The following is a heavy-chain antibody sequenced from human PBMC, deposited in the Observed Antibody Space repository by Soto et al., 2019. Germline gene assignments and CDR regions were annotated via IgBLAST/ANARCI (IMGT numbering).Heavy chain of an antibody. CDR2: IIPLFGTT. CDR3: ARASIHGSSWYFWFDP. V-gene: IGHV1-69*13. J-gene: IGHJ5*02. D-gene: IGHD6-13*01. Sequence: SVKFSCKSSGGTFSRHAINWVRQAPGQGLEWMGGIIPLFGTTNYAQKFKGRLTITADESTNTTYMELSSLKSEDAAVYYCARASIHGSSWYFWFDPWGQGTLVTVSS. CDR1: GGTFSRHA.